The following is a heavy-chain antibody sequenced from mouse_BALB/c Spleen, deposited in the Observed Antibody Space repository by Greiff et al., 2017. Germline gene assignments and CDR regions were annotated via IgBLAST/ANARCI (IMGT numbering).Heavy chain of an antibody. Sequence: EVKLMESGGGLVKPGGSLKLSCAASGFAFSSYDMSWVRQTPEKRLEWVAYISSGGGSTYYQDTVKGRFTISIDNAKNTLYLQMSSLKSEDTAMYYCARDSNYDYAMDYWGQGTSVTVSS. J-gene: IGHJ4*01. V-gene: IGHV5-12-1*01. CDR3: ARDSNYDYAMDY. CDR2: ISSGGGST. CDR1: GFAFSSYD. D-gene: IGHD2-5*01.